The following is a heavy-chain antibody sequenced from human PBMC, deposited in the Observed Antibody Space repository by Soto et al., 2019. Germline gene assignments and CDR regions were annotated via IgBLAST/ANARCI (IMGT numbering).Heavy chain of an antibody. CDR2: ISGSGGST. V-gene: IGHV3-23*01. CDR1: GFTFSSYA. D-gene: IGHD2-2*01. J-gene: IGHJ6*02. Sequence: GGSLRLSCAASGFTFSSYAMSWVRQAPGKGLEWVSAISGSGGSTYYADSVKGRFTISRDNSKNTLYLQMNSLRAEDTAVYYCAKMRLPADILVRNYYGMDVWGQGTTVTVSS. CDR3: AKMRLPADILVRNYYGMDV.